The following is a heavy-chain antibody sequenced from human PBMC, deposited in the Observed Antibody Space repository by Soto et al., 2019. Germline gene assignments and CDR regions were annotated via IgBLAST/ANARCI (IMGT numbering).Heavy chain of an antibody. J-gene: IGHJ4*02. Sequence: QVQLVQSGAEVKKPGASVRVSCKASGYTFTSYDIYWVRQAPGQGLEWMGWMNPFSGNAAYTQKFQDRGTMTRDTSINTAYMEISGLRSEDTAVYYCTRGQGNHWGQGSLVTVSS. CDR2: MNPFSGNA. CDR1: GYTFTSYD. CDR3: TRGQGNH. V-gene: IGHV1-8*01.